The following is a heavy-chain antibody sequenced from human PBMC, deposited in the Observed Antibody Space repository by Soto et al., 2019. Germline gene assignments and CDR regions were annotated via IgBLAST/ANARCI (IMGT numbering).Heavy chain of an antibody. Sequence: ASVKVPCKVSGYTLTELSMHWVRQAPGKGLEWMGGFDPEDGETIYAQKFQGRVTMTEDTSTDTAYMELSSLRSEDTAVYYCATPIMITFGGVIGPFDYWGQGTLVTVSS. CDR3: ATPIMITFGGVIGPFDY. D-gene: IGHD3-16*02. V-gene: IGHV1-24*01. J-gene: IGHJ4*02. CDR2: FDPEDGET. CDR1: GYTLTELS.